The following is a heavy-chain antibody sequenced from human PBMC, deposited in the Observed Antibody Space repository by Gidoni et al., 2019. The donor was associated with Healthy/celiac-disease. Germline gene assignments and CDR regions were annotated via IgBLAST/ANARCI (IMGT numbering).Heavy chain of an antibody. D-gene: IGHD1-26*01. CDR1: GFTVSSYW. J-gene: IGHJ4*02. V-gene: IGHV3-7*03. Sequence: EVQLVESGGGLVQPGGSLRLSCAASGFTVSSYWMSWVRQAPGKGLEWVANIKQDGSEKYYVDSVKGRFTISRDNAKNSLYLQMNSLRAEDTAVYYCAREGVVGATDYWGQGTLVTVSS. CDR2: IKQDGSEK. CDR3: AREGVVGATDY.